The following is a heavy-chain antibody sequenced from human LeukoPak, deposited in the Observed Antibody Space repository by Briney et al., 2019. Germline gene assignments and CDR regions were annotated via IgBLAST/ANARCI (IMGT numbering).Heavy chain of an antibody. J-gene: IGHJ6*03. D-gene: IGHD3-22*01. CDR2: IYYSGST. CDR1: GGSISGGGYY. CDR3: ARGIKYYSDSSGYYSYMDV. Sequence: SETLSLTCTVSGGSISGGGYYWSWIRQHPGKGLEWIGYIYYSGSTYYIPSLRSRLTISVDTSKNQFSLKLSSVTAADTAVYYCARGIKYYSDSSGYYSYMDVWGKGTTVTVSS. V-gene: IGHV4-31*03.